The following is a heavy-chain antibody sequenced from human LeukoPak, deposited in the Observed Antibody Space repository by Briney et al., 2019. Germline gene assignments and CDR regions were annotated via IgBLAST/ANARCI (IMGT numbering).Heavy chain of an antibody. J-gene: IGHJ6*03. V-gene: IGHV3-7*01. D-gene: IGHD5-12*01. CDR3: ARDEYSGLYYYMDV. Sequence: DSVKGRFTISRDNAKKSLHLQMNSLRAEDTAVYYCARDEYSGLYYYMDVWGIGTTVTVSS.